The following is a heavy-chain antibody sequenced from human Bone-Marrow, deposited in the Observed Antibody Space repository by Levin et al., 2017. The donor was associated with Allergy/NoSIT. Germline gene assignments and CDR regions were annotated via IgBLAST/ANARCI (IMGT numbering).Heavy chain of an antibody. Sequence: GGSLRLSCAASGFTFSNYWMSWVRQAPGKGLEWVANIRQDGSDRYYVDSVKGRFIISRDNAKNSLYLQMNSLRAEDTGVYYCATSKAAAANDWGQGTLVTVSS. CDR3: ATSKAAAAND. J-gene: IGHJ4*02. CDR2: IRQDGSDR. V-gene: IGHV3-7*03. CDR1: GFTFSNYW. D-gene: IGHD6-13*01.